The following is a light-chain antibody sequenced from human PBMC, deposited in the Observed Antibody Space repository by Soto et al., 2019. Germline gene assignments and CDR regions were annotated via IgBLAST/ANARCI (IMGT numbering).Light chain of an antibody. CDR2: GAS. CDR3: HQHGGSPET. Sequence: EIVMTQSPATLSVSPGERATLSCRASQSVSSNLAWYQQKPGQAPRLLIYGASTRASGIPARFSGSGSGTEFTLTISSLEPEDSGIYHCHQHGGSPETFGQGTKVDIK. V-gene: IGKV3-15*01. J-gene: IGKJ1*01. CDR1: QSVSSN.